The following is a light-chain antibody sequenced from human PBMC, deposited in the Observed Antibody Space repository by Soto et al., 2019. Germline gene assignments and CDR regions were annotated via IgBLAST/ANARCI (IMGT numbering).Light chain of an antibody. CDR2: GTS. CDR3: QQYNDWPPKQYT. J-gene: IGKJ2*01. Sequence: EIVMTQSPATLSVSPGEGATLSCRASQSVSSNLAWYQQKPGQAPRLLIYGTSTRATGIPDRFSGSGSGTEFTLTISSLQSEDFAVYYCQQYNDWPPKQYTFGRGTKLEIK. V-gene: IGKV3-15*01. CDR1: QSVSSN.